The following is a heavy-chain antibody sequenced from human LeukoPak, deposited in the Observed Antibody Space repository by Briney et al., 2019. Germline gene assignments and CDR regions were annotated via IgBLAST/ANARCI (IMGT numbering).Heavy chain of an antibody. Sequence: ASVKVSCKASGGTFSSYAISWVRQAPGQGLEWMGGIIPIFGTANYAQKFQGRVTITADESTSTAYMELSSLRSEDTAVYYCARPREYSSSWYPQRDWYFDLWGRGTLVTVSS. CDR1: GGTFSSYA. CDR2: IIPIFGTA. CDR3: ARPREYSSSWYPQRDWYFDL. D-gene: IGHD6-13*01. V-gene: IGHV1-69*01. J-gene: IGHJ2*01.